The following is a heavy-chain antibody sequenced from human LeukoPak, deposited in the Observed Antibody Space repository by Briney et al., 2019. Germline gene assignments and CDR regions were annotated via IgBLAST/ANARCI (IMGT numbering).Heavy chain of an antibody. CDR2: IYPGDSDT. D-gene: IGHD6-19*01. V-gene: IGHV5-51*01. CDR1: GYSFTSYW. J-gene: IGHJ4*02. Sequence: GESLKISCKGSGYSFTSYWIGWVRQMPGKGLEWMGIIYPGDSDTRYSPSFQGQVTISADKSISTAYLQWSSLKASDTAMYYCARQNSGYSSGWYYFDYWGQGTLATVSS. CDR3: ARQNSGYSSGWYYFDY.